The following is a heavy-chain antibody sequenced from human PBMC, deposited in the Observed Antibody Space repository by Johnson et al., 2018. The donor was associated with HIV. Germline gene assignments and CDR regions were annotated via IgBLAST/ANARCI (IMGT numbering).Heavy chain of an antibody. J-gene: IGHJ3*02. V-gene: IGHV3-66*01. Sequence: VQLVESGGGVVRPGGSLRLSCAASGFIVSSNYMSWVRQAPGKGLEWVSVLYSGGSTYYADSVKGRFSISRDNSKNTLYLQMNSLRAEDTAVYYCAKETPSSGGTFDIWGQGTMVTVSS. CDR1: GFIVSSNY. CDR3: AKETPSSGGTFDI. CDR2: LYSGGST. D-gene: IGHD6-25*01.